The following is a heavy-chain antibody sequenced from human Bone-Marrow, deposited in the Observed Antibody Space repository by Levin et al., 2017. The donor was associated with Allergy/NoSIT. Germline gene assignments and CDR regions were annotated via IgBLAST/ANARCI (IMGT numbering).Heavy chain of an antibody. V-gene: IGHV3-11*05. D-gene: IGHD6-13*01. J-gene: IGHJ5*02. CDR2: ISASAAYT. CDR1: GFTFTDYY. Sequence: GGSLRLSCAASGFTFTDYYMSWIRQAPGKGLELISYISASAAYTLYADSVKGRFTISRDNANNSVFLQMNSLRAEDTAVYYCARGREGAAAGSNWLDPWGQGTLVSVSS. CDR3: ARGREGAAAGSNWLDP.